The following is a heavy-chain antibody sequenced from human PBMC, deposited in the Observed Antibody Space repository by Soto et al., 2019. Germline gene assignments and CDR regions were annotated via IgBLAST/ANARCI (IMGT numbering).Heavy chain of an antibody. CDR2: IWYDGTQK. CDR3: ARAGGTTVTGLWHFDS. D-gene: IGHD4-17*01. Sequence: GGSLRLSCEASGFPFNTYSMHLVRQPPGKGLEWLASIWYDGTQKYYADSVKGRFIISRDNSKKTLYLEMNSLREEDTAVYYCARAGGTTVTGLWHFDSWGQGTLFTVSS. V-gene: IGHV3-30*02. CDR1: GFPFNTYS. J-gene: IGHJ4*02.